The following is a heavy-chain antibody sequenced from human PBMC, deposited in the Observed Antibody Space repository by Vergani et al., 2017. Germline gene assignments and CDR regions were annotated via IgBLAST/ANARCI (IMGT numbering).Heavy chain of an antibody. J-gene: IGHJ3*02. D-gene: IGHD3-3*01. CDR3: ARNLYYDFWSGDDAFDI. CDR1: GGSISSGGYY. Sequence: QVQLQESGPGLVKPSQTLSLTCTVSGGSISSGGYYWSWIRQHPGKGLEWIGYIYYSGSTYYNPSLKSRVTISVDTSKNQFSLKLSSLTAADTAVYYCARNLYYDFWSGDDAFDIWGQGTMVTVSS. CDR2: IYYSGST. V-gene: IGHV4-31*03.